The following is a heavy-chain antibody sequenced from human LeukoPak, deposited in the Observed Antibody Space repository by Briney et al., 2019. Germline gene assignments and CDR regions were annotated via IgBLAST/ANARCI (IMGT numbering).Heavy chain of an antibody. J-gene: IGHJ4*02. V-gene: IGHV4-39*07. CDR2: IYYSRST. CDR3: AGEHPYESGWSLDY. D-gene: IGHD6-19*01. CDR1: GGSISSSSYY. Sequence: PSETLSLTCTVSGGSISSSSYYWGWIRQPPGKGLEWIGSIYYSRSTYYNPSLKSRVTISVDTSKNQFSLKLSSVTAADTAVYYCAGEHPYESGWSLDYWGQGTLVTVSS.